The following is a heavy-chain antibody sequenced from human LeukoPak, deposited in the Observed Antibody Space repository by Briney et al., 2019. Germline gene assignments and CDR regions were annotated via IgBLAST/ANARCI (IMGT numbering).Heavy chain of an antibody. CDR3: AKAPVPIIATNWFDP. D-gene: IGHD2-2*01. CDR1: GFTFRSYA. V-gene: IGHV3-23*01. CDR2: ISGSGSST. Sequence: GGSLRLSCAASGFTFRSYAMNWVRQAPGKGLEWVSAISGSGSSTYYADSVKGRFTISRDNSKNTLYLQMNSLRAEDTAVYYCAKAPVPIIATNWFDPWGQGTLVTVSS. J-gene: IGHJ5*02.